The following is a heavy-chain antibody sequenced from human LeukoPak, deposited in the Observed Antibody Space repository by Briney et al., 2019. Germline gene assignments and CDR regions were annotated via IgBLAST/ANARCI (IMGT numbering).Heavy chain of an antibody. Sequence: PGGSLRLSCAVSGGTFSAYWMAWGRQSPGKGLEWVAEINEDGSVKYYVDSMKGRFTISRDNAKNSLYLQMNSLGAEDTAVYYCAKVPRDSDCYWGQGALVTVSS. CDR1: GGTFSAYW. CDR2: INEDGSVK. J-gene: IGHJ4*02. V-gene: IGHV3-7*01. D-gene: IGHD2-21*02. CDR3: AKVPRDSDCY.